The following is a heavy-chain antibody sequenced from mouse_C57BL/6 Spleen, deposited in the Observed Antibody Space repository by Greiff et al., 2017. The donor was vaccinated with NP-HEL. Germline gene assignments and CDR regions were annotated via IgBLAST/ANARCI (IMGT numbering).Heavy chain of an antibody. J-gene: IGHJ4*01. CDR1: GYTFTSYW. V-gene: IGHV1-52*01. D-gene: IGHD2-5*01. CDR3: AREGSYYSNYYYYAMDY. Sequence: QVQLQQPGAELVRPGSSVKLSCKASGYTFTSYWMHWVKQRPIQGLEWIGNIDPSDSETHYNQKFKDKATLTVDKSSSTAYMQLSSLTSEDSAVYYCAREGSYYSNYYYYAMDYWGQGTSVTVSS. CDR2: IDPSDSET.